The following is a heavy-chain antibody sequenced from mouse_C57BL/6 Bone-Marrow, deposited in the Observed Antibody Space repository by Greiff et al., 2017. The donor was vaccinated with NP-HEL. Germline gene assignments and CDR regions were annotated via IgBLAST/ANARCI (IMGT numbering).Heavy chain of an antibody. Sequence: VKLVESEGGLVQPGSSMKLSCTASGFTFSDYYMAWVRQVPEKGLEWVANINYDGSSTYYMDSLKSRFIFSRDNATNLLYLQMSSLKSEDTATYYCARGGNPFDYWGQGTTLTVSS. CDR3: ARGGNPFDY. CDR2: INYDGSST. CDR1: GFTFSDYY. J-gene: IGHJ2*01. V-gene: IGHV5-16*01.